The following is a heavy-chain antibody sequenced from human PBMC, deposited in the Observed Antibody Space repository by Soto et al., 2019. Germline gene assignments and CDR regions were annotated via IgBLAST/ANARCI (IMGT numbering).Heavy chain of an antibody. CDR2: ISGSGGST. Sequence: GGSLRLSCAASGFTFSSYAMSWVRQAPGKGLEWVSAISGSGGSTYYADSVKGRFTISRDNSKNTLYLQMNSLRAEDTAVYYCAKVIARTTVRSPDYWGQGTLVTVSS. D-gene: IGHD4-4*01. CDR1: GFTFSSYA. J-gene: IGHJ4*02. V-gene: IGHV3-23*01. CDR3: AKVIARTTVRSPDY.